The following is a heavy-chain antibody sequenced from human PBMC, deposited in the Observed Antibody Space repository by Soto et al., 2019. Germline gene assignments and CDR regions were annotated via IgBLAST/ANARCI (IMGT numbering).Heavy chain of an antibody. D-gene: IGHD6-13*01. CDR3: ARVIITATGTSGFDS. J-gene: IGHJ4*02. CDR2: VYYSESA. CDR1: GGSIRSSDYY. Sequence: QVQLQESGPGLVKPSQTLSLTCTVSGGSIRSSDYYWSWIRQPPGKGLEWIRYVYYSESAYYNPSLLSRGFISIDTSKNQYSLTLSSVTAADTAVYYCARVIITATGTSGFDSWGQGTLVTVSS. V-gene: IGHV4-30-4*01.